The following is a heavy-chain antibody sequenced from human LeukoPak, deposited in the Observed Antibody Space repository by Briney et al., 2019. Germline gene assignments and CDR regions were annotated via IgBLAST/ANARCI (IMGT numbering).Heavy chain of an antibody. D-gene: IGHD6-13*01. CDR1: GGSFSGYY. J-gene: IGHJ6*02. CDR2: VNHSGST. V-gene: IGHV4-34*01. Sequence: PSETLSLTCAVYGGSFSGYYWSWIRQPPGKGLEWIGEVNHSGSTNYNPSLKGRVTISVDTSKNQFSLKLSSVTAADTAVYYCARARVGIAAAGTQPLVYYYYGMDVWGQGTTVTVSS. CDR3: ARARVGIAAAGTQPLVYYYYGMDV.